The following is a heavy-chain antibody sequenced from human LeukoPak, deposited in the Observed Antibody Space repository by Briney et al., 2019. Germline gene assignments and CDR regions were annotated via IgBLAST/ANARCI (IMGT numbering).Heavy chain of an antibody. CDR3: AKDPAVASYYFDS. CDR1: GFTFSSYA. CDR2: ISGSGGST. D-gene: IGHD6-19*01. J-gene: IGHJ4*02. Sequence: GGSLRLSCAASGFTFSSYAMSWVRQAPGKGLEWVSAISGSGGSTYYADSVKGRFTISRDNSKNTLYLQMNSLRAEDTAVNYCAKDPAVASYYFDSWGQGTLVTVSS. V-gene: IGHV3-23*01.